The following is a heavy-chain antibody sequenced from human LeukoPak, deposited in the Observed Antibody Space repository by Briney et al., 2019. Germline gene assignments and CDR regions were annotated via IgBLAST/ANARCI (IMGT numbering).Heavy chain of an antibody. CDR1: GGSFSGYY. V-gene: IGHV4-34*01. J-gene: IGHJ6*03. D-gene: IGHD1-14*01. Sequence: SETLSLTCAVYGGSFSGYYWSWIRQPPGKGLEWIGEMNHRGRTNYNPSRKSRVTISVAPSKNQFSLKLSSVPAADTAVYYCARGSGHAYYYYYMDVWGKGTTVTVSS. CDR3: ARGSGHAYYYYYMDV. CDR2: MNHRGRT.